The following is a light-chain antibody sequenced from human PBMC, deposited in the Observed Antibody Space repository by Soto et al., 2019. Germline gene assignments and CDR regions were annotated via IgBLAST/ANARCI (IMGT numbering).Light chain of an antibody. Sequence: SYELTQPLSESVALGQTARITCGGNDIGSKNVHWYQQEPGQDPVLIIYRDTNRPSGIPDRFSGSNSGNTATLTISRAQAGDEADYDCQVWDRSAVVFGGGTKVTVL. CDR2: RDT. J-gene: IGLJ2*01. CDR3: QVWDRSAVV. V-gene: IGLV3-9*01. CDR1: DIGSKN.